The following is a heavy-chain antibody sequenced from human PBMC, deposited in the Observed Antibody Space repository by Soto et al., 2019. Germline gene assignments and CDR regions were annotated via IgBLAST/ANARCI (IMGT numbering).Heavy chain of an antibody. V-gene: IGHV5-51*01. CDR1: GYSFTTYW. Sequence: GESLKISCKGSGYSFTTYWIGWVRQMPGKGLEWMGIIYPGDSDTRYSPSFQGQVTISADKSITTAYLQWSSLKASDTAMYYCATGGYCSSTSCYNFFDYWGQGTLVTVSS. CDR2: IYPGDSDT. D-gene: IGHD2-2*02. CDR3: ATGGYCSSTSCYNFFDY. J-gene: IGHJ4*02.